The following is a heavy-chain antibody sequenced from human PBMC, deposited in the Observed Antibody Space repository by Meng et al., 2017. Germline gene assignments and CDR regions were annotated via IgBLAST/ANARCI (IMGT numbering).Heavy chain of an antibody. D-gene: IGHD6-19*01. V-gene: IGHV3-23*01. J-gene: IGHJ4*02. CDR3: AKHAQWLVLWDFDY. CDR1: GFTFSSYA. CDR2: VSGSGGST. Sequence: GESLKISCAASGFTFSSYAMSWVRQAPGKGLEWVSAVSGSGGSTYYADSVKGRFTISRDNSKNTLYLQMNSLRAEATAVYYCAKHAQWLVLWDFDYWGQGTLVTVSS.